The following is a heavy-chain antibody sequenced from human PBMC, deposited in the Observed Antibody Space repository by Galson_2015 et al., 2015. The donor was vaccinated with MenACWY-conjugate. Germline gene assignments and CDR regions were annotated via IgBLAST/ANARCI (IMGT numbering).Heavy chain of an antibody. V-gene: IGHV4-61*01. CDR2: IHSSGYT. Sequence: ETLSLTCTVSGGSVSSGQYYWSWIRQPPGKDLEWIGYIHSSGYTKYTPSLRSRVTVSLDTSKNQFSLMLSSVTAADTAVYFCARLTGGRFDLWGQGTLVTVSS. J-gene: IGHJ4*02. CDR3: ARLTGGRFDL. CDR1: GGSVSSGQYY. D-gene: IGHD7-27*01.